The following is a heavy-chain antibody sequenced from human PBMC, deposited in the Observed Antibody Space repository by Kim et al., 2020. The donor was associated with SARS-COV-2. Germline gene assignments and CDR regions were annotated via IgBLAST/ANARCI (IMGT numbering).Heavy chain of an antibody. Sequence: GGSLRLSCAASGFTFINYEMSWVRQAPGKGLEWVSYISGNGGTIKYSDSVKGRFTISRDSAKNSLFLQMNSLRAEDTAVYYCARGRDVDCVLPDFDYWG. V-gene: IGHV3-48*03. D-gene: IGHD3-9*01. CDR3: ARGRDVDCVLPDFDY. CDR1: GFTFINYE. CDR2: ISGNGGTI. J-gene: IGHJ4*01.